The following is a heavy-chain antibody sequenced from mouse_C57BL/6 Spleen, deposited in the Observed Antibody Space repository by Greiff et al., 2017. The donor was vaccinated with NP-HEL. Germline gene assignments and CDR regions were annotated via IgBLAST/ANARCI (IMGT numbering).Heavy chain of an antibody. J-gene: IGHJ4*01. CDR2: ISSGSSTI. D-gene: IGHD3-2*02. CDR1: GFTFSDYG. V-gene: IGHV5-17*01. CDR3: AKQLRLRLYYAMDY. Sequence: EVKLVESGGGLVKPGGSLKLSCAASGFTFSDYGMHWVRQAPEKGLEWVAYISSGSSTIYYADTVKGRFTISRDNAKNTLFLQMTSLRSEDTAMYYCAKQLRLRLYYAMDYWGQGTSVTVSS.